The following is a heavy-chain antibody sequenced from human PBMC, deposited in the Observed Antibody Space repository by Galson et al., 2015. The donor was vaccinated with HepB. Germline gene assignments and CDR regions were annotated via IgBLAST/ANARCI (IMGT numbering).Heavy chain of an antibody. D-gene: IGHD1-26*01. Sequence: SVKVSCKASGYTFTNYGVSWLRQAPGQGLEWMGWISTNNGNIKYAQKLQGRVTMTTDTSTNTAYMELRSLSSDDTAVYYCARAPKSGVDYWGQGTLVTVSS. J-gene: IGHJ4*02. CDR3: ARAPKSGVDY. CDR1: GYTFTNYG. CDR2: ISTNNGNI. V-gene: IGHV1-18*04.